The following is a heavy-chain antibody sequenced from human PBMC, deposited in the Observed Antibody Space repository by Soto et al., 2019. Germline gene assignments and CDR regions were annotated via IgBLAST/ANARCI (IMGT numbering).Heavy chain of an antibody. CDR1: GIPFGSRA. V-gene: IGHV3-23*01. CDR3: ARGSTDSYTGSRIFDF. J-gene: IGHJ4*02. D-gene: IGHD3-10*01. CDR2: ITDTGGDT. Sequence: PGGALRLSCVASGIPFGSRAMSLVRQAPGEGLEWVSTITDTGGDTKYSDSVRGRFTMSRDNSKKTLYLQMNNLRVEDSALYYCARGSTDSYTGSRIFDFWGRGTLVTVS.